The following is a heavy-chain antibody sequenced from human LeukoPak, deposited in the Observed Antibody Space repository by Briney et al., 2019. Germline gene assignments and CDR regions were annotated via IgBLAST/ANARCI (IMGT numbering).Heavy chain of an antibody. CDR1: GFIFNNYW. Sequence: GGSLRLSCAASGFIFNNYWMSWVRQAPGKGLEWVASIKLDGSEKYYVDSVKGRFTISRDNAKNSLYLQMNSLRAEDTAVYHCARGRGLPEWGQGTLVTVSS. CDR2: IKLDGSEK. CDR3: ARGRGLPE. J-gene: IGHJ4*02. V-gene: IGHV3-7*01. D-gene: IGHD5-18*01.